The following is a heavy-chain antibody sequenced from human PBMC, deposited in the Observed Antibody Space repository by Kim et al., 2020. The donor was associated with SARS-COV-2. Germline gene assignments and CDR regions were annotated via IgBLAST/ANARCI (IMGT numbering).Heavy chain of an antibody. V-gene: IGHV4-39*01. CDR3: ARALDYYDRSAYYD. D-gene: IGHD3-22*01. Sequence: SETLSLTRTVSGGSISTSSYYWGWIRQPPGKGLEWIGNIYYSGNTYYNSSLKSRVTIFLDTSKNQFTLKLSSVTAADTAVYYCARALDYYDRSAYYDWGQGTLVTVSS. CDR1: GGSISTSSYY. J-gene: IGHJ4*02. CDR2: IYYSGNT.